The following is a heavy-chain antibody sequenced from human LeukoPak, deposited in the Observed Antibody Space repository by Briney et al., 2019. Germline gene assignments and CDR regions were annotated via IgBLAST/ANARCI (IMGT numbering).Heavy chain of an antibody. D-gene: IGHD3-22*01. V-gene: IGHV1-18*01. CDR2: INPNNDNT. CDR3: ARDGSSGYTLPVPPKIPPDY. Sequence: ASVKVSCKASGYTFSSYGISWVRQAPGQGLEWVGWINPNNDNTNYAEKLQGRVTVTTDTSTSTAYMELRSLRSDDTAVYYCARDGSSGYTLPVPPKIPPDYWGQGTLVTVSS. J-gene: IGHJ4*02. CDR1: GYTFSSYG.